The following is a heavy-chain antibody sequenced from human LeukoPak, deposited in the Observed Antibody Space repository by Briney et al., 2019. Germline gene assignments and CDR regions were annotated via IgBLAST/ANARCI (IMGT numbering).Heavy chain of an antibody. CDR1: GFTFSSYN. CDR3: ARDELRGMDV. Sequence: PGGSLRLSCAASGFTFSSYNMNWVRQAPGKGLEWVSSIDSTSSYIFYADSLKGRFTISRDNAKKSLYLQMNSLRAEDTAVYYYARDELRGMDVWGQGTTGTVSS. V-gene: IGHV3-21*01. J-gene: IGHJ6*02. D-gene: IGHD1-7*01. CDR2: IDSTSSYI.